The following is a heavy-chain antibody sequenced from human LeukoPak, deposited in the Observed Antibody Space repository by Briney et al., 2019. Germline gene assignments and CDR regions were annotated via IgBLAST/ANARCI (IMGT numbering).Heavy chain of an antibody. Sequence: GGSLRLSCAASGFTFGSYAMSWVRQAPGKGLEWVSAISGSGGSTYYADSVKGRFTISRDNSKNTLYLQMNSLRAEDTAVYYCAKYIRNRYGMDVWGQGTTVTVSS. CDR2: ISGSGGST. CDR1: GFTFGSYA. CDR3: AKYIRNRYGMDV. V-gene: IGHV3-23*01. J-gene: IGHJ6*02. D-gene: IGHD1-14*01.